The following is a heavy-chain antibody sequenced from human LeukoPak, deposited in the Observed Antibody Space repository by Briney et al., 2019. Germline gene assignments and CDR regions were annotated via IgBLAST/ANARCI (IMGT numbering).Heavy chain of an antibody. CDR3: ARFDGSGSSYYYYGMDV. Sequence: GGSLRLSCAASGFTFSSYAMSWVRQAPGKGLEWVSSISGSGGNTYYADSVKGRFTISRDNAKNSLYLQMNSLRAEDTAVYYCARFDGSGSSYYYYGMDVWGQGTTVTVSS. CDR2: ISGSGGNT. J-gene: IGHJ6*02. CDR1: GFTFSSYA. V-gene: IGHV3-23*01. D-gene: IGHD3-10*01.